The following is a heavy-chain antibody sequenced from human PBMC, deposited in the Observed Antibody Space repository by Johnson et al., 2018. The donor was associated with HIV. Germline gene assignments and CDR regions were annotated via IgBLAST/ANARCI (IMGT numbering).Heavy chain of an antibody. J-gene: IGHJ3*02. Sequence: QVQLVESGGGVVQPGRSLRLSCAASGFTFSSYGMHWVRQAPGTGLEWVAVISYDGSNKYYVDSVKGRFTISRDKSKNTLYLQMNSLRAEDTAVYYCAKDGAMAFDIWGQGTLVTVSS. CDR2: ISYDGSNK. D-gene: IGHD2-2*01. V-gene: IGHV3-30*18. CDR1: GFTFSSYG. CDR3: AKDGAMAFDI.